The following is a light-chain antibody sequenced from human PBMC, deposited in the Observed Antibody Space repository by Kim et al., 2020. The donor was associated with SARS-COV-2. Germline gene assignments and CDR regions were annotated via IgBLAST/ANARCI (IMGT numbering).Light chain of an antibody. CDR3: QQTDTFPRT. Sequence: DIQMTQSPSSLSASVGGRVTITCRASQSISTYLNWYQHKPGKSPRFLINAASSLQSGVSSRFSGSGSGTVFTLTINSLQPDDFATYYCQQTDTFPRTFGQGTKLEI. V-gene: IGKV1-39*01. J-gene: IGKJ2*01. CDR2: AAS. CDR1: QSISTY.